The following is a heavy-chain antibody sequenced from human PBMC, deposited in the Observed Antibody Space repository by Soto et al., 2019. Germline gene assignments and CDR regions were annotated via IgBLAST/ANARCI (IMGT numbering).Heavy chain of an antibody. CDR1: GFTFSSYG. J-gene: IGHJ6*02. CDR2: IWYDGSNK. V-gene: IGHV3-33*01. CDR3: ARDTGQAMVRIYYAMDV. D-gene: IGHD3-10*01. Sequence: QVQLVESGGGVVQPGRSLRLSCAASGFTFSSYGMHWVRQAPGKGLEWVAVIWYDGSNKYYADSVKGRVTISRDNSQNTLYLQMNSLRAEDTAVYYCARDTGQAMVRIYYAMDVLGQGTTVTVSS.